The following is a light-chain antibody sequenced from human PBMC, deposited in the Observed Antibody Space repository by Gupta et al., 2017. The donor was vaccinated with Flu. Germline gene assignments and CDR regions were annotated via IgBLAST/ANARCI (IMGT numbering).Light chain of an antibody. V-gene: IGKV3-20*01. CDR1: QSVPNNY. J-gene: IGKJ1*01. Sequence: RAALSCRASQSVPNNYVAWYRQKPGQVPRLLIYGASNRATGIPDRFSGSGSGTDFTLTINGLEPEDFAVYDCQQYGDSTPWPFGQGTKVEIK. CDR3: QQYGDSTPWP. CDR2: GAS.